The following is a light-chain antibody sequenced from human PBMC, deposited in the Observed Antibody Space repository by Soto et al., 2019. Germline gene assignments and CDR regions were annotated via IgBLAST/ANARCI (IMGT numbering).Light chain of an antibody. CDR3: QQYNFWPPLT. J-gene: IGKJ4*01. CDR2: DAS. Sequence: EIVMTQSPATLSVSPGERATLSCRASQSVNSNLAWYRQKPGQAPRLLISDASTRATGVPARFSGSGSGTELTLTISSLQSEDSGIYYCQQYNFWPPLTFGGGTKLEIK. V-gene: IGKV3-15*01. CDR1: QSVNSN.